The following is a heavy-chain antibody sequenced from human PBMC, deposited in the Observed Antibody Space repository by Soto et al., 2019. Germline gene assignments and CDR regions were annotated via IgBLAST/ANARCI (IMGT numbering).Heavy chain of an antibody. CDR2: ILPIFNKT. CDR1: GGTFSTYA. D-gene: IGHD1-7*01. Sequence: QVQLVQSGADVKKPGSSVRVSCKASGGTFSTYAINWVRQAPGHGLEWMGVILPIFNKTHYAQNLQGRLTIIANRSTSTSYMGLSSLRSEETAVYYGSRDGAQFLYKNYCDTWGQGTLVTVSS. V-gene: IGHV1-69*06. CDR3: SRDGAQFLYKNYCDT. J-gene: IGHJ5*02.